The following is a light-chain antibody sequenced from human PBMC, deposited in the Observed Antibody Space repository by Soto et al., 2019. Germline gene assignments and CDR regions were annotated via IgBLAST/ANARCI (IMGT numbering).Light chain of an antibody. CDR2: GVS. CDR1: QSVSSTF. CDR3: GQFVSAPPRT. V-gene: IGKV3-20*01. J-gene: IGKJ1*01. Sequence: EIVLTQSPGTLSLSPGERATLSCRASQSVSSTFLAWYQQKPGQAPRLLIYGVSKRATGIPDRFSGSGSGTGFTLTISRLEPEDFAVYFCGQFVSAPPRTFGQGTKVDIK.